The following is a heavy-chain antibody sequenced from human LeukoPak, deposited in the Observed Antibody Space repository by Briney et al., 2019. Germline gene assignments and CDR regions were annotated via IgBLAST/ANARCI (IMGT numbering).Heavy chain of an antibody. D-gene: IGHD2-21*01. CDR3: AADSEFDIPASFDL. J-gene: IGHJ4*02. V-gene: IGHV3-21*01. Sequence: PGGSLRLSCAASTFIFSVSSLNWVRQAPGKGLEWVSSISRGGNAKHYADSVKGRFTISRDNAKNSLYLQMDSLRVEDTAVYFCAADSEFDIPASFDLWGQGTLVTVSS. CDR2: ISRGGNAK. CDR1: TFIFSVSS.